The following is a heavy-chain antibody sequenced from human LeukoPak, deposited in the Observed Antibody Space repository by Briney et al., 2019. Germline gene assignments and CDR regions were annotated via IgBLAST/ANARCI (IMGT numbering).Heavy chain of an antibody. CDR2: ISWNSGSI. Sequence: GRSLRLSCAASGFTFDDYAMHWVRQAPGKGLEWVSGISWNSGSIGYADSVKERFTIPRDNAKNSLYLQMNRLRAEDTALYYCAKDGCSSTSCLVNWFDPWGQGTLVTVSS. V-gene: IGHV3-9*01. D-gene: IGHD2-2*01. CDR3: AKDGCSSTSCLVNWFDP. J-gene: IGHJ5*02. CDR1: GFTFDDYA.